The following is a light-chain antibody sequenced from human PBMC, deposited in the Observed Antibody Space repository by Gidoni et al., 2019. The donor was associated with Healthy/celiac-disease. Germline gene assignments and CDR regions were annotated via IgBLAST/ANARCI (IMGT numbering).Light chain of an antibody. CDR2: DVS. Sequence: QSALTHPASVSGPPGQSLTISCPGTSSDVGGYNYVSWYQQHPGKAPKLMIYDVSNRPSGVSNRFSGSKSGNTASLTISGLQAEDEADYYCSSYTSSSTVVFGGGTKLTVL. CDR1: SSDVGGYNY. V-gene: IGLV2-14*01. J-gene: IGLJ2*01. CDR3: SSYTSSSTVV.